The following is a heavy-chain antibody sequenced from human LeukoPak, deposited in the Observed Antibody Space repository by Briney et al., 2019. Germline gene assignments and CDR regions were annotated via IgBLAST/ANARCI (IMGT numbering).Heavy chain of an antibody. CDR2: ISVGAEYI. CDR3: ASGPPFLKYFEY. J-gene: IGHJ4*02. D-gene: IGHD3-3*01. V-gene: IGHV3-23*01. CDR1: GFTFSTYV. Sequence: GGSLRLPCAASGFTFSTYVMNWFRQAPGKGLEWVSTISVGAEYIFYADSVKGRFTISRDDSNNALYLQMHSLRAEDTALYYCASGPPFLKYFEYWGQGTLVTVSS.